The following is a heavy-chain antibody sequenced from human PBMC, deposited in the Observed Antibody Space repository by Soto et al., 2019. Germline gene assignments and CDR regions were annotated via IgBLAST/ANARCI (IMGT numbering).Heavy chain of an antibody. J-gene: IGHJ4*02. CDR2: ISGSGGNT. D-gene: IGHD1-26*01. CDR1: GFTFSTYP. V-gene: IGHV3-23*01. Sequence: EVQVLDSGGGLVQPGGSLRLSCAASGFTFSTYPMSWVRQAPGKGLEWVSSISGSGGNTDYADSVKGRFTMSRDNSKNTVYLQMNSLRAEDTAVYYCAKGPLKYSGSYFDYWGQGTLVTVSS. CDR3: AKGPLKYSGSYFDY.